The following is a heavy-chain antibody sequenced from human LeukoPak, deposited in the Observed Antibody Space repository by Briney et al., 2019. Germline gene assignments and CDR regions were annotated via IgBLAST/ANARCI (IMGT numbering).Heavy chain of an antibody. J-gene: IGHJ4*02. CDR3: ARASSWDTAPFDY. CDR2: MNPNSGNT. D-gene: IGHD6-13*01. Sequence: GASVKVSCKASGYTFTSYGISWVRQAPGQGLEWMGWMNPNSGNTGYTQKFQGRVTMTRNTSISTAYMELSSLRSEDTAVYYCARASSWDTAPFDYWGQGTLVTVSS. V-gene: IGHV1-8*02. CDR1: GYTFTSYG.